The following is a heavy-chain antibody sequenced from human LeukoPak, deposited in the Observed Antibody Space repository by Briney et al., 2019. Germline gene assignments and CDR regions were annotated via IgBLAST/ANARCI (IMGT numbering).Heavy chain of an antibody. CDR2: IIPILGIA. J-gene: IGHJ4*02. D-gene: IGHD3-10*01. Sequence: GASVKVSCKASEGTFSSYAISWVRQAPGQGLEWMGRIIPILGIANYAQKFQGRVTITADKSTSTAYMELSSLRSEDTAVYYCARGGYGSGSYSFDYWGQGTLVTVSS. V-gene: IGHV1-69*04. CDR3: ARGGYGSGSYSFDY. CDR1: EGTFSSYA.